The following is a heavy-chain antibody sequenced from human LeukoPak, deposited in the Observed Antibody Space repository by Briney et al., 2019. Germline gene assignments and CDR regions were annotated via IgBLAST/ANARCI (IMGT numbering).Heavy chain of an antibody. V-gene: IGHV1-69*05. CDR3: ARDGGEYSSSSYFDY. CDR1: GGTFSSYA. D-gene: IGHD6-6*01. J-gene: IGHJ4*02. CDR2: IIPIFGTA. Sequence: VASVKVSCKASGGTFSSYAISWVRQAPGQGLEWMGRIIPIFGTANYAQNFQGSVTITTDESTSTAYMELSSLRSEDTAVYYCARDGGEYSSSSYFDYWGQGTLVTVSS.